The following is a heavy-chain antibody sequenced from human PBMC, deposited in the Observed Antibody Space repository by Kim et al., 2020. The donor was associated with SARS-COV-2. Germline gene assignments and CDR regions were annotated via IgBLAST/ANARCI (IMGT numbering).Heavy chain of an antibody. Sequence: GGSLRLSCTASGFTFGSYWMSWVRQAPGKGLEWVAHIKKDGSQKHYVDSVKGRSIITRDNASNALLLQMNNLGADDTAVFYCVTSFSAYFDFWGHGTLV. CDR1: GFTFGSYW. J-gene: IGHJ4*01. V-gene: IGHV3-7*01. CDR2: IKKDGSQK. CDR3: VTSFSAYFDF. D-gene: IGHD1-26*01.